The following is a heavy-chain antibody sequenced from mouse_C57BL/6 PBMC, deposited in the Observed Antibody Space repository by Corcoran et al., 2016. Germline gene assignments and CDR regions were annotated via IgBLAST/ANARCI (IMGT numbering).Heavy chain of an antibody. V-gene: IGHV1-18*01. CDR1: GYTFTDYN. Sequence: EVQLQQSGPELVKPGASVKIPCKASGYTFTDYNMDWVKQSHGKSLEWIGDINPNNGGTIYNQKFKGKATLTVDKSSSTAYMELHSLTSEDTAVYYCARRDYGSRGGIAMDYWGQGTSVTVSS. CDR3: ARRDYGSRGGIAMDY. J-gene: IGHJ4*01. CDR2: INPNNGGT. D-gene: IGHD1-1*01.